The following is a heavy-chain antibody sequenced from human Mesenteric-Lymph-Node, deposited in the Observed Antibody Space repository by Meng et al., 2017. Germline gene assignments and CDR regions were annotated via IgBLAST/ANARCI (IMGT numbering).Heavy chain of an antibody. D-gene: IGHD1-26*01. V-gene: IGHV4-4*07. J-gene: IGHJ6*02. CDR1: GGSISSHY. CDR2: IYTSGST. Sequence: SETLSLTCTVSGGSISSHYWSWIRQPAGKGLEWIGRIYTSGSTNYNPSLKSRVTMSMDTSKYQFSLKLTSVTAADTAVYYCARGRPYSGNTPYYYYGMDVWGQGTTVTVSS. CDR3: ARGRPYSGNTPYYYYGMDV.